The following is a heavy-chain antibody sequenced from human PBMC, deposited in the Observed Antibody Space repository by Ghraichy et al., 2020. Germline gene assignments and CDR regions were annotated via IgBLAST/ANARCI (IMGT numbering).Heavy chain of an antibody. CDR3: AKRIEYSSSSAYFDY. D-gene: IGHD6-6*01. Sequence: GGSLRLSCEVSGFTFRGFAMSWVRQAPGKGLEWVSAITDSGDATYYAVSVKGRFTISRDNSKNTLYLQMNSLRAEDTAVYYCAKRIEYSSSSAYFDYWGLGTLVAVSS. CDR1: GFTFRGFA. V-gene: IGHV3-23*01. J-gene: IGHJ4*02. CDR2: ITDSGDAT.